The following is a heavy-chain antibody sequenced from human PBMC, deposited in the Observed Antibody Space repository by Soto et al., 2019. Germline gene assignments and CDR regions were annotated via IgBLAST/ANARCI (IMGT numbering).Heavy chain of an antibody. CDR3: AKDDSSGWYRSFDY. CDR1: GFAFSGYP. Sequence: EVQLLESGGGLVQPGGSLRLSCAASGFAFSGYPMSWVRQTPGKGLEWVSGIDASTGRTYFADSVEGRFTISRDNSKNTLYLQMNSLRVADTAIYYCAKDDSSGWYRSFDYWCQRTLVTVSS. V-gene: IGHV3-23*01. D-gene: IGHD6-19*01. J-gene: IGHJ4*02. CDR2: IDASTGRT.